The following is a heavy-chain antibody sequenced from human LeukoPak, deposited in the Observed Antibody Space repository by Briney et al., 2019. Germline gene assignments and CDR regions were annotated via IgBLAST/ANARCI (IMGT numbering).Heavy chain of an antibody. CDR3: ARNRDRYNWFDP. V-gene: IGHV1-2*04. CDR1: GYTFTGYY. D-gene: IGHD3-10*01. CDR2: INPNSGGT. J-gene: IGHJ5*02. Sequence: ASVKVSCKASGYTFTGYYMHWVRQAPGQGLEWMGWINPNSGGTNYAQKFQGWVTMTRDTFISTAYMELSRLRSDDTAVYYCARNRDRYNWFDPWGQGTLVTVSS.